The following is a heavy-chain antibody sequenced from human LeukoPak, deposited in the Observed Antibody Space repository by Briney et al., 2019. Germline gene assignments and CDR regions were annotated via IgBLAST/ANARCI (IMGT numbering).Heavy chain of an antibody. CDR1: GGSISSSSYY. D-gene: IGHD2-21*02. V-gene: IGHV4-39*07. J-gene: IGHJ5*02. Sequence: SETLSLTCTVSGGSISSSSYYWGWIRQPPGKGLEWIGSIYHSGSTYYNPSLKSRVTISVDTSKNQLSLKLSYVTAADTAVYYCARRVTTIANWFDPWGQGTLVTVSS. CDR3: ARRVTTIANWFDP. CDR2: IYHSGST.